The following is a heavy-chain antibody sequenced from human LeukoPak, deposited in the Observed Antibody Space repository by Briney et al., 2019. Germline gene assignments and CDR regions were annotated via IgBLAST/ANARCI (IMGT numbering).Heavy chain of an antibody. CDR2: IKHDGSEK. J-gene: IGHJ5*02. CDR1: GFTFSSSW. V-gene: IGHV3-7*02. D-gene: IGHD3-3*01. CDR3: VRGVGVSRFNYFDP. Sequence: PGGSLRLSCAASGFTFSSSWMSWVRQAPGKGLEWVANIKHDGSEKYYVDSVKGRFTISRDNAKNSLYLQMNSLRDDDTAVYYCVRGVGVSRFNYFDPWGQGTLVTVSS.